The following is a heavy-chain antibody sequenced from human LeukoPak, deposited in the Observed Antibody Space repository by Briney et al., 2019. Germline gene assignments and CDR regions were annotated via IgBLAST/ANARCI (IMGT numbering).Heavy chain of an antibody. CDR3: ARGRISSSY. D-gene: IGHD6-13*01. CDR2: IYYSGST. CDR1: GGSISSYH. Sequence: SETLSLTCTVSGGSISSYHWSWIRQPPGKGLEWIGYIYYSGSTNYNPSLKSRVTISIDTSKNQISLKLTSVTAADTAGYYRARGRISSSYWGQGTLVTVSS. V-gene: IGHV4-59*01. J-gene: IGHJ4*02.